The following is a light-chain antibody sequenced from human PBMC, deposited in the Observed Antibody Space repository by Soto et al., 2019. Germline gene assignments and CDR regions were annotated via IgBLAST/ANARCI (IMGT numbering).Light chain of an antibody. V-gene: IGKV3-20*01. Sequence: EIVLTQSPGTLSLSPGERATLSCRASQSVSSNYLAWYQQKPGQAPRLLINGASRRATGIPDRFSGSGSGTDFTLTISRLEPEDFAVYYCHQYGSSPWTLGQGTKVEIK. CDR3: HQYGSSPWT. J-gene: IGKJ1*01. CDR1: QSVSSNY. CDR2: GAS.